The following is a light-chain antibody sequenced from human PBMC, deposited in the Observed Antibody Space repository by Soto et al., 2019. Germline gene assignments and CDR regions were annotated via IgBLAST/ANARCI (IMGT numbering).Light chain of an antibody. CDR2: LERSGTY. V-gene: IGLV4-60*02. Sequence: QSVLTQSSSASASLGSSVKLTCTLSSGHSSYIIAWHQQQPGKAPRHLMNLERSGTYNKGSGIPDRFSGSSSGADRYLTISNLQFEDEADYYCETWDSNTRVFGGGTKVTVL. CDR3: ETWDSNTRV. J-gene: IGLJ3*02. CDR1: SGHSSYI.